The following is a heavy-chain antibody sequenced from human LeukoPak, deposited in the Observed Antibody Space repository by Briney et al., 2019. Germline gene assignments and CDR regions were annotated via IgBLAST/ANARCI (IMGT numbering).Heavy chain of an antibody. D-gene: IGHD4-17*01. CDR2: IYYSGST. J-gene: IGHJ5*02. CDR1: GGSITSYY. Sequence: PSETLSLTCTVSGGSITSYYWSWIRQPPGKGLEWIGYIYYSGSTNYNPSIKSRVTISVDTSKNQFSLKVNSVTAADTAVYYCVRSKSGTYGWFDPWGQGTLVTVSS. V-gene: IGHV4-59*01. CDR3: VRSKSGTYGWFDP.